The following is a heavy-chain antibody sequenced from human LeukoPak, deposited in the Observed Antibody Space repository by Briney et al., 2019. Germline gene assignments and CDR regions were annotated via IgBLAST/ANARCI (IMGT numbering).Heavy chain of an antibody. D-gene: IGHD6-19*01. CDR3: ARGSRSSGWYTDY. CDR2: ISGSGGST. Sequence: PGGSLRLSCAASGFTFSSYAMSWVRQAPGKGLEWVSAISGSGGSTYYADSVKGRFTISRDNSKNTLYLQMNSLRAEDTAVYYCARGSRSSGWYTDYWGQGTLVTVSS. J-gene: IGHJ4*02. V-gene: IGHV3-23*01. CDR1: GFTFSSYA.